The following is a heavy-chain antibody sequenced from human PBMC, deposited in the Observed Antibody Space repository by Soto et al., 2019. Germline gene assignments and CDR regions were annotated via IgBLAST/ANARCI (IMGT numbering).Heavy chain of an antibody. J-gene: IGHJ5*02. V-gene: IGHV3-66*01. D-gene: IGHD3-16*01. CDR3: AREVRLGENWFDP. CDR2: IYSGGST. Sequence: EVQLVESGGGLVQPGGSLRLSCAASGFTVSSNYMSWVRQAPGKGLEWVSVIYSGGSTYYADSVKGRFTISRDNSKNTLYLKMNSLRAEDTAVYYCAREVRLGENWFDPWGQGTLVTVSS. CDR1: GFTVSSNY.